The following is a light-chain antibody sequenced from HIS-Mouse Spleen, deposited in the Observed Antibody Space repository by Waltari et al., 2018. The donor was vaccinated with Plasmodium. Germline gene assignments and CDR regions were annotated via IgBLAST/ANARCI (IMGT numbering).Light chain of an antibody. J-gene: IGLJ2*01. V-gene: IGLV2-8*01. CDR2: EVS. CDR3: SSYAGSNNLV. Sequence: QSALTQPPSASGSPGQSVTISCPGPSRYVGGYHYVYWYQQHPGNAPTLMIYEVSTRPSGVPDRFSGSKSGNTAALTVSGLQAEDEADYYCSSYAGSNNLVFGGGTKLTVL. CDR1: SRYVGGYHY.